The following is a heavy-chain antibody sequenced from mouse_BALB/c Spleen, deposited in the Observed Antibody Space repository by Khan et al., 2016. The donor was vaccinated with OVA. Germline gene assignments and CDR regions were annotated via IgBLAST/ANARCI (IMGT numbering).Heavy chain of an antibody. CDR1: GYTFTDFT. J-gene: IGHJ3*01. V-gene: IGHV1S137*01. CDR3: TRGGGGNRFAY. Sequence: QVQLKESGAELVRPGVSVKISCKGSGYTFTDFTMHWVKQSHALSLEWIGVISTSYGDATYNQKFKDKATMTVDKSSSTAYMELARLTSEDSAIYSCTRGGGGNRFAYWGQGTLVTVSA. CDR2: ISTSYGDA.